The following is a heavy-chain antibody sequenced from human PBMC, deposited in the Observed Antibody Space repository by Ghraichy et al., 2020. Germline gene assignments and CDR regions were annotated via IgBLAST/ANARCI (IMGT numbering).Heavy chain of an antibody. CDR3: ARDHAGAYYYYAMDV. V-gene: IGHV4-31*03. J-gene: IGHJ6*02. D-gene: IGHD2-8*02. Sequence: SQALSLTCTVSGDSITSGDYYWTWIRQHPGKGLEWIGYIYHSGGTYYNPSLKSRLTISVDTSKNQFSLKLSSVTAADTAVYYCARDHAGAYYYYAMDVWGQGTTVTASS. CDR2: IYHSGGT. CDR1: GDSITSGDYY.